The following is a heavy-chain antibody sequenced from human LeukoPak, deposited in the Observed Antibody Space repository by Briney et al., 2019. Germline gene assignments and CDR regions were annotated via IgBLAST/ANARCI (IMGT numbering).Heavy chain of an antibody. V-gene: IGHV3-74*03. CDR1: AFTFSNYW. J-gene: IGHJ4*02. CDR3: ARGVSGSYSPFDY. Sequence: GGSLRLSCAASAFTFSNYWMNWVRQAPGKGLVWVSRINYNGSRITYADSVKGRFTISRDNPKNTLYLQMNSLRVEDTAVYYCARGVSGSYSPFDYWGQGTLVTVSS. CDR2: INYNGSRI. D-gene: IGHD1-26*01.